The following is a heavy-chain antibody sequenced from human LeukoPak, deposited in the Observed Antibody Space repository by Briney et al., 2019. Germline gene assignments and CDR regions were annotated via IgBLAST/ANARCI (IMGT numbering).Heavy chain of an antibody. V-gene: IGHV1-18*01. Sequence: ASVNVSCTASGYTFTSYGISWVRQAPGQGLEWMGWISAYNGNTNYAQKLQGRVTMTTDTSTSTAYMELRSLRSDDTAVYYCARDPDYGGPSHYGMDVWGQGTTVTVSS. J-gene: IGHJ6*02. CDR3: ARDPDYGGPSHYGMDV. CDR1: GYTFTSYG. D-gene: IGHD4-23*01. CDR2: ISAYNGNT.